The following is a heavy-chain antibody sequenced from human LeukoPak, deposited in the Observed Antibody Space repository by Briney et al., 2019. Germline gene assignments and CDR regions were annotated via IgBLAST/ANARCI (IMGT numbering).Heavy chain of an antibody. D-gene: IGHD6-13*01. CDR2: INPNSGGT. J-gene: IGHJ4*02. CDR1: GYTFTGYY. CDR3: ARTPYSSSWYYFDY. Sequence: ASVKVSRKASGYTFTGYYMHWVRQAPGQGLEWMGWINPNSGGTNYAQKFQGRVTMTRDTSISTAYTELSRLRSDDTAVYYCARTPYSSSWYYFDYWGQGTLVTVSS. V-gene: IGHV1-2*02.